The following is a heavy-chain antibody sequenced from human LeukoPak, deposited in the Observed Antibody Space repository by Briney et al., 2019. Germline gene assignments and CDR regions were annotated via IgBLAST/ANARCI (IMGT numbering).Heavy chain of an antibody. V-gene: IGHV4-59*01. Sequence: SETLSLTCTVSGGSISSYYWSWIRQPPGKGLERIGYIYYSGSTNYNPSLKSRVTISVDTSKNQFSLKLSSVTAADTAVYYCARGQTAGDYYYGMDVWGQGTTVTVSS. CDR1: GGSISSYY. J-gene: IGHJ6*02. CDR3: ARGQTAGDYYYGMDV. D-gene: IGHD6-13*01. CDR2: IYYSGST.